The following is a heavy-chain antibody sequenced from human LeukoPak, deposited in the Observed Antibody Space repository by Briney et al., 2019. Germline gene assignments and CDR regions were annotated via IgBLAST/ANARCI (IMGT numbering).Heavy chain of an antibody. CDR1: GERVSTNSVG. V-gene: IGHV6-1*01. Sequence: SQTLSLTCAISGERVSTNSVGWNWIRQSPSRGLEWLGRTYYRSKWYNDYAVSVKSRITINPDTSKNQFSLQLNSVTPEDTAVYYCARLTEYSSSWYVGFDPWGQGTLVTVSS. CDR3: ARLTEYSSSWYVGFDP. J-gene: IGHJ5*02. D-gene: IGHD6-13*01. CDR2: TYYRSKWYN.